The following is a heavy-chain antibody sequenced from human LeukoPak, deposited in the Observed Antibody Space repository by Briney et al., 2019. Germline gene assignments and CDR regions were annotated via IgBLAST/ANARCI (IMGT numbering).Heavy chain of an antibody. CDR2: INHSGST. CDR1: GGSFSGYY. CDR3: AGAPFVWGGLSLGPFDY. Sequence: PSETLSLTCAVYGGSFSGYYWSWIRQPPGKGLEWIGEINHSGSTNYNPSLKSRVTISVDTSKNQISLKLSSVTAADTAVYYCAGAPFVWGGLSLGPFDYWGQGTLVTVSS. J-gene: IGHJ4*02. D-gene: IGHD3-16*02. V-gene: IGHV4-34*01.